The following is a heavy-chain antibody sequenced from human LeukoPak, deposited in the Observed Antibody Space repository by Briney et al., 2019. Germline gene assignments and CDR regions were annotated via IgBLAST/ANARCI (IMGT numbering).Heavy chain of an antibody. CDR1: GFTFSSYG. V-gene: IGHV3-30*18. J-gene: IGHJ4*02. Sequence: GGSLRLSCAASGFTFSSYGMHWVRQAPGEGLEWVAVISYDGSNKYYADSVKGRFTISRDNSKNTLYLQMNSLRAEDTAVYYCAKTIRTRRTGIAARPRYPVEFVVDYWGQGTLVTVSS. CDR3: AKTIRTRRTGIAARPRYPVEFVVDY. D-gene: IGHD6-6*01. CDR2: ISYDGSNK.